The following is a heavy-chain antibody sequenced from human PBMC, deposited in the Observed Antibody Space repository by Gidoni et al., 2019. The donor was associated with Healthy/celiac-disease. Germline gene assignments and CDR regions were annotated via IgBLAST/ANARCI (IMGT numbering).Heavy chain of an antibody. Sequence: QLQLQESGPGLVKPSATLSLTCTVSGGSISSRSYSWGWIRQPPGKGLGWIGSIYYSGSTYYNPSLKSRVTISVDTSKNQFSLKLSSVTAADTAVYYCARQGVRADWEHSYWGQGTLVTVSS. J-gene: IGHJ4*02. V-gene: IGHV4-39*01. D-gene: IGHD2-21*02. CDR2: IYYSGST. CDR3: ARQGVRADWEHSY. CDR1: GGSISSRSYS.